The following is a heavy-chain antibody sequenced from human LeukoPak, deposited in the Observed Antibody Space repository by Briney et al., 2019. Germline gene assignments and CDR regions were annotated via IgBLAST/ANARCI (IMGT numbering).Heavy chain of an antibody. J-gene: IGHJ4*02. V-gene: IGHV3-30*03. CDR1: GFSFSGYG. D-gene: IGHD2-15*01. Sequence: QPGGSLRLSCEASGFSFSGYGMRWVRQAPGKGLDWVAATSYDGTDKYYSDSVKGRFTISRDNSKNTLYLQMNNLRPEDAAIYYCARRGDCSSRSCLTDYWGQGTLVTVSS. CDR3: ARRGDCSSRSCLTDY. CDR2: TSYDGTDK.